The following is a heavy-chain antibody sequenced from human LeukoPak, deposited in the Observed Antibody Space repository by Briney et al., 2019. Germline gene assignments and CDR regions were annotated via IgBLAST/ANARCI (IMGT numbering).Heavy chain of an antibody. J-gene: IGHJ3*02. CDR2: ISAYNGNT. CDR1: GYTFTSYG. V-gene: IGHV1-18*01. D-gene: IGHD3-3*01. CDR3: ASRRFLEWRSFDI. Sequence: ASVKVSCKASGYTFTSYGISWVRQAPGQGLEWMGWISAYNGNTNYAQKLQGRVTMTTDTSTSTAYMELSRLRSDDTAVYYCASRRFLEWRSFDIWGQGTMVTVSS.